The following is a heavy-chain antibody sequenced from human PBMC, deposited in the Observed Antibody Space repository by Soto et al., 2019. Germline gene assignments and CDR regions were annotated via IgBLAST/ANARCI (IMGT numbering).Heavy chain of an antibody. CDR1: GGSISSSSYY. J-gene: IGHJ4*02. CDR3: ARPKQWRYYFDY. CDR2: IYYSGST. Sequence: SETLSLTCTVSGGSISSSSYYWGWIRQPPGKGLEWIGSIYYSGSTYYNPSLKSRVTISVDTSKNQFSLKLGSVTAADTAVYYCARPKQWRYYFDYWGQGTLVTVSS. D-gene: IGHD6-19*01. V-gene: IGHV4-39*01.